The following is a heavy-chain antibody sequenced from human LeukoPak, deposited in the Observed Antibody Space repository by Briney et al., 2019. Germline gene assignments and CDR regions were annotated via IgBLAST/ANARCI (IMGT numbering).Heavy chain of an antibody. J-gene: IGHJ4*02. CDR3: ARVREQLVVGRWDADY. V-gene: IGHV4-30-2*01. Sequence: ASETLSLTCAVSGGSISSGGYSWSWIRQPPGKGLEWIGYIYHSGSTYYNPSLKSRVTISVDRSKNQFSLKLSSVTAADTAVYYCARVREQLVVGRWDADYWGQGTLVTVSS. D-gene: IGHD6-13*01. CDR1: GGSISSGGYS. CDR2: IYHSGST.